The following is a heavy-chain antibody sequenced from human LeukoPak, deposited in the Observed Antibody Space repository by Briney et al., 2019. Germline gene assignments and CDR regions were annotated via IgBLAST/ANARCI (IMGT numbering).Heavy chain of an antibody. J-gene: IGHJ3*02. CDR2: IYNSEST. D-gene: IGHD3-22*01. Sequence: SETLSLTCTVSGGSISSYYWSWIRQPPGKGLEWIGYIYNSESTNYNPSLKSRVTISVDTSKNQFSLKLSSVTAADTAVYYCAREFYYDSSFSFDIWGQGTMVTVSS. CDR3: AREFYYDSSFSFDI. V-gene: IGHV4-59*01. CDR1: GGSISSYY.